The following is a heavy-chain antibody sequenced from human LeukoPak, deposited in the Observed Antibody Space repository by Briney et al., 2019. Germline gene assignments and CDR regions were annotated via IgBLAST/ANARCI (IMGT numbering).Heavy chain of an antibody. V-gene: IGHV4-39*07. J-gene: IGHJ3*02. CDR2: IYYSGST. CDR1: GGSISSSSYY. CDR3: ARGDCTDGVCYAFDI. Sequence: SETLSLTCTVSGGSISSSSYYWGWIRQPPGKGLEWIGSIYYSGSTYYNPSLKSRVTISVDTSKNQFSLKLSSVTAADTAVYYCARGDCTDGVCYAFDIWGQGTMVTVSS. D-gene: IGHD2-8*01.